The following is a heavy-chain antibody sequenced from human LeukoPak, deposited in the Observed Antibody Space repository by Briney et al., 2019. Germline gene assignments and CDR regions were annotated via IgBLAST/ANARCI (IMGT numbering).Heavy chain of an antibody. V-gene: IGHV5-51*01. CDR2: IYPGGSDT. J-gene: IGHJ5*02. Sequence: GESLKISCKGSGYSFTSYWIGWVRQMPGKGLEWMGIIYPGGSDTRYSPSFQGQVTISADKSISTAYLQWSSLKASDTAMYYCARLVRGVIITQNWFDPWGQGTLVTVSS. CDR1: GYSFTSYW. CDR3: ARLVRGVIITQNWFDP. D-gene: IGHD3-10*01.